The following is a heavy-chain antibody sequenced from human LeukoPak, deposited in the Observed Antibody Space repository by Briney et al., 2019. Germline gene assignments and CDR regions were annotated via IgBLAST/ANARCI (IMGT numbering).Heavy chain of an antibody. CDR1: GFTFSSYS. V-gene: IGHV3-30*02. CDR2: IRYDGSNK. CDR3: AREASGSYSDSDY. J-gene: IGHJ4*02. D-gene: IGHD1-26*01. Sequence: GGSLRLSCAASGFTFSSYSMHWVRQAPGKGLEWVAFIRYDGSNKYYADSVKGRFTISRDNSKNTLYLQMNSLRAEDTAVYYCAREASGSYSDSDYWGQGTLVTVSS.